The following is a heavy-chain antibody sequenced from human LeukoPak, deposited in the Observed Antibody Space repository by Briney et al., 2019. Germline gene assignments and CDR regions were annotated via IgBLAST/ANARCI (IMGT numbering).Heavy chain of an antibody. V-gene: IGHV3-21*01. J-gene: IGHJ6*02. Sequence: PGGSLRLSCAASGFTFDDYAMNWVRQAPGKGLEWVSSISSISSSIYYADSVKGRFTISRDNAKNSLYLQMNSLRAEDTAVYYCARVLGNYHYYGMDVWGQGTTVTVSS. D-gene: IGHD2-8*02. CDR1: GFTFDDYA. CDR3: ARVLGNYHYYGMDV. CDR2: ISSISSSI.